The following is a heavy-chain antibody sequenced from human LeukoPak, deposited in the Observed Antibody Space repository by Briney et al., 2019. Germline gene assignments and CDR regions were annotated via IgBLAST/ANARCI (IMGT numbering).Heavy chain of an antibody. CDR2: ISSSRGYI. CDR1: GFTFGDYA. CDR3: ARSNDFWSGYYDNYYYGMDV. V-gene: IGHV3-21*01. D-gene: IGHD3-3*01. J-gene: IGHJ6*02. Sequence: GGSLRLSCTASGFTFGDYAMNWVRQAPGKGPEWVSSISSSRGYIYYADSVKGRFTISRDNAKNSLYLQMNSLRAEDTAVYYCARSNDFWSGYYDNYYYGMDVWGQGTTVTVSS.